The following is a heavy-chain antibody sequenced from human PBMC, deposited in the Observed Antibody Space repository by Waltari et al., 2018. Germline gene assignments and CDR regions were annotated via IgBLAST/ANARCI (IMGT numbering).Heavy chain of an antibody. CDR3: ASNDFWSGYG. J-gene: IGHJ4*02. D-gene: IGHD3-3*01. CDR2: ISSSGSTI. V-gene: IGHV3-48*03. Sequence: EVQLVESGGGLVQPGGSLRLSCAASGFTFSSYEMNWVRQAPGKGLEWVSYISSSGSTINYADSVKGRCTISRDNAKNSLYLQRNSLRAEDTAVYYCASNDFWSGYGWGQGTLVTVSS. CDR1: GFTFSSYE.